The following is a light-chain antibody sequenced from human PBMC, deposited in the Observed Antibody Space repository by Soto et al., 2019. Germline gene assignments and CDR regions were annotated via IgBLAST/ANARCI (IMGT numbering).Light chain of an antibody. CDR2: GNS. V-gene: IGLV1-40*01. J-gene: IGLJ2*01. Sequence: QSVLTQPTSVSGAPGQRVTISCTGSSSNIGAGYDVHWYQQLPGTAPKLLIYGNSNRPSGIPDRFSGSKSGTSASLAITGLQAEDEADYYCQSYDSSLSGLVFGGGTKLTVL. CDR3: QSYDSSLSGLV. CDR1: SSNIGAGYD.